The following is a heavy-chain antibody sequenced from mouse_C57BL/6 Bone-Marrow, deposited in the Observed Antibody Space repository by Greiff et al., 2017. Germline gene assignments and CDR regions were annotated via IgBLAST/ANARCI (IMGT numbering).Heavy chain of an antibody. CDR2: INPGSGGT. CDR3: ARCRSNWWVAWFAY. J-gene: IGHJ3*01. V-gene: IGHV1-54*01. D-gene: IGHD2-5*01. CDR1: GYAFTNYL. Sequence: QVQLKQSGAELVRPGTSVKVSCKASGYAFTNYLIEWVKQRPGQGLEWIGVINPGSGGTNYNEKFKGKATLTADKSSSTAYMQLSSLTSEDSAVYFCARCRSNWWVAWFAYWGQGTLVTVSA.